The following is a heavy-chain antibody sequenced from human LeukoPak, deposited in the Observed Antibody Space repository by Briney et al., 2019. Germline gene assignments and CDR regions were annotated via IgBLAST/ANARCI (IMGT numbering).Heavy chain of an antibody. Sequence: SETLSLTCTVSGGSISSYYWSWIRQPPGKGLEWIGSIYYSGSTNYNPSLKSRATISVDTSKNQLSLKLSSVTAADTAVYYCARVTVTTQYYYYYMDVWGKGTTVTISS. CDR1: GGSISSYY. CDR2: IYYSGST. D-gene: IGHD4-17*01. V-gene: IGHV4-59*08. J-gene: IGHJ6*03. CDR3: ARVTVTTQYYYYYMDV.